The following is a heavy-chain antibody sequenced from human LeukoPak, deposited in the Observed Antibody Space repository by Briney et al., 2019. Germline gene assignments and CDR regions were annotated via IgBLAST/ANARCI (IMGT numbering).Heavy chain of an antibody. CDR3: ALIEYSSSDDAFDI. Sequence: GGSLRLSCAASGFTFSSYSMNWVRQAPGKGLEWVSSISSSSSYIYHADSVKGRFTISRDNAKNSLYLQMNSLRAEDTAVYYCALIEYSSSDDAFDIWGQGTMVTVSS. CDR1: GFTFSSYS. CDR2: ISSSSSYI. D-gene: IGHD6-6*01. V-gene: IGHV3-21*01. J-gene: IGHJ3*02.